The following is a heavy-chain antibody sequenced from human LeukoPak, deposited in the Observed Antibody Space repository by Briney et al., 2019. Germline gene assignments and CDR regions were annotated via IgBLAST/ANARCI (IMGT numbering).Heavy chain of an antibody. CDR1: GDSISSSTYY. Sequence: SETLSLTCTVSGDSISSSTYYWGWIRQPPGKGLELIGSIYYSGSTYYNTSLKSRVTISIDTPKNQFSLKLSSVTAADTAVYYCASRYSYGYYLNYWGQGTLVTVSS. V-gene: IGHV4-39*07. CDR2: IYYSGST. CDR3: ASRYSYGYYLNY. J-gene: IGHJ4*02. D-gene: IGHD5-18*01.